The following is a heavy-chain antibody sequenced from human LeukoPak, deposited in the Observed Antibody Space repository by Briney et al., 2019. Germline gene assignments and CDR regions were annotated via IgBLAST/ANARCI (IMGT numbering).Heavy chain of an antibody. D-gene: IGHD3-3*01. Sequence: GGSLRLSCAASGFTFSSYEMNWVRQAPGKGLEWVSYISSSGSTIYYADSVKGRFTISRDNAKNSLYLQMNSLRAEDTAVYYCARDGSPFWSGPEVNYYYGMDVWGQGTTVTVSS. CDR1: GFTFSSYE. CDR3: ARDGSPFWSGPEVNYYYGMDV. J-gene: IGHJ6*02. V-gene: IGHV3-48*03. CDR2: ISSSGSTI.